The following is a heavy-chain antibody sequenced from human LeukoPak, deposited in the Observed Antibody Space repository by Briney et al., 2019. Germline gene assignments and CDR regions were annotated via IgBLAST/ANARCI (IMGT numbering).Heavy chain of an antibody. V-gene: IGHV3-23*01. CDR2: ISGSGGST. D-gene: IGHD3-16*01. CDR1: GFTFTSYA. CDR3: AKTPLIWGFAYWYFDL. J-gene: IGHJ2*01. Sequence: GSLRLSXAASGFTFTSYAMSWVRQDPGKGLEWASAISGSGGSTYYADSVKGRFTISRDNSKNTLYLQMNSLRAEDTAVYYCAKTPLIWGFAYWYFDLWGRGTLVTVSS.